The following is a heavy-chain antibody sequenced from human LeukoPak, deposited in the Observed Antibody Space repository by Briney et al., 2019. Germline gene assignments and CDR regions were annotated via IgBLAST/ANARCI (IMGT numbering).Heavy chain of an antibody. V-gene: IGHV4-61*08. CDR1: GGSISSGEYY. CDR2: IYSGST. CDR3: ARYNIVATNWFDP. Sequence: SETLSLTCTVSGGSISSGEYYWSWIRQPPGKGLEWIGYIYSGSTNYNPSLKSRVTISVDTSKNQFSLKLSSVTAADTAVYYCARYNIVATNWFDPWGQGTLVTVSS. J-gene: IGHJ5*02. D-gene: IGHD5-12*01.